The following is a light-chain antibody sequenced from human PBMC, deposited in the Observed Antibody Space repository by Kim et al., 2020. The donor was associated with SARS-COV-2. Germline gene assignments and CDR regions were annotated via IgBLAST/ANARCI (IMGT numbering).Light chain of an antibody. CDR3: QAWDSSNVV. Sequence: SYELTQPPPVSVSPGQTASITCSGDDLGDKYACWYQQRPGQSPVLVVYQDTKRPSGIPERFSGSNSGNTATLTISGTQAMDEADYYCQAWDSSNVVFGGGTQLTVL. V-gene: IGLV3-1*01. CDR2: QDT. CDR1: DLGDKY. J-gene: IGLJ2*01.